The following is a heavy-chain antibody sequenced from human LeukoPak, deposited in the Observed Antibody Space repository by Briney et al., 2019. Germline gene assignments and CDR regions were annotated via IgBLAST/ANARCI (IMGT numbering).Heavy chain of an antibody. CDR1: GFTFNRYG. D-gene: IGHD3-22*01. CDR3: ARDVRIVYYDRSPDY. CDR2: IGHDGSNK. Sequence: GGSLRLSCAASGFTFNRYGMHWVRQAPGKGLEWVAYIGHDGSNKYYADSVKGRFTISRDSSKNTLYLQMNSLRAEDTAFYYCARDVRIVYYDRSPDYWGQGTLVTVSS. V-gene: IGHV3-30*02. J-gene: IGHJ4*02.